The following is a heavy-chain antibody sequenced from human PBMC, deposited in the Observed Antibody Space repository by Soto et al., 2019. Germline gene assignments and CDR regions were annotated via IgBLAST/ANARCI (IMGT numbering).Heavy chain of an antibody. Sequence: ASVKVSCKASGYTFTSYAMHWVRQAPGQRLEWMGWINAGNGNTKYSQKFQGRVTITRDTSASTAYMELSSLRSEDTAVYYCARGPSSVGLGFGSPRGGLFDPWGKGPLFTVPS. CDR1: GYTFTSYA. V-gene: IGHV1-3*01. J-gene: IGHJ5*02. D-gene: IGHD3-10*01. CDR3: ARGPSSVGLGFGSPRGGLFDP. CDR2: INAGNGNT.